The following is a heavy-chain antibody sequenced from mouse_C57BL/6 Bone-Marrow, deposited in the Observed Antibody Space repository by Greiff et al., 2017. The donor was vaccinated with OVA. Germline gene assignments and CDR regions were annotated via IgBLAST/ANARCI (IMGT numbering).Heavy chain of an antibody. D-gene: IGHD2-2*01. CDR2: IDPENGDT. V-gene: IGHV14-4*01. CDR3: TTYGYDRYFDV. Sequence: VQLKESGAELVRPGASVKLSCTASGFNIKDDYMHWVKQRPEQGLEWIGWIDPENGDTEYASKFQGKATITADTSSNTAYLQLSSLTSEDTAVYYCTTYGYDRYFDVWGTGTTVTVSS. CDR1: GFNIKDDY. J-gene: IGHJ1*03.